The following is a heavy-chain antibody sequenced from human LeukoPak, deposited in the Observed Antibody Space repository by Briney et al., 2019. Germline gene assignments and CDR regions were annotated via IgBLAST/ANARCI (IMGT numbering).Heavy chain of an antibody. J-gene: IGHJ4*02. CDR1: GFTFSSYA. D-gene: IGHD3-22*01. CDR3: AKFSPPYYYDNSGYSFDY. Sequence: GGSLRLSCAASGFTFSSYAMRWVRQPPGKGLEWVSVISGSGGSTYYADSVKGRFTISRDNSKNTLYLQMNSLRAEDTAVYSCAKFSPPYYYDNSGYSFDYWGQGTLVTVSS. V-gene: IGHV3-23*01. CDR2: ISGSGGST.